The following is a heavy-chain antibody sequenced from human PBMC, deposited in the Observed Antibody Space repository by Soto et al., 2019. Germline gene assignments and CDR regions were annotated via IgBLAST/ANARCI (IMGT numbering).Heavy chain of an antibody. D-gene: IGHD3-16*01. CDR1: GGSISSSSYY. J-gene: IGHJ4*02. Sequence: QLQLQESGPGLVKPSETLSLTCTVSGGSISSSSYYWGWIRQPPGKGLEWIGSIYYSGSTYYNPSLKSRGTISVDTSKNQFSLKLSSVTAADTAVYYCARLRGRWLQFDYWGQGTLVTVSS. CDR2: IYYSGST. V-gene: IGHV4-39*01. CDR3: ARLRGRWLQFDY.